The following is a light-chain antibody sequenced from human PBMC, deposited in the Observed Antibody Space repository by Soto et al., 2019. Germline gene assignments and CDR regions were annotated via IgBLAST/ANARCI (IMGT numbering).Light chain of an antibody. CDR3: SSYAGSNNVV. Sequence: QSALTQPPSASGSPGQSVTISCTGTSSDVGGYNYVSWYQQHPGKAPKLMIYEVSKRPSGVPDRFSGSKSGNTASLTVSGLKAEDEAYYYCSSYAGSNNVVFGGGTKLTVL. CDR1: SSDVGGYNY. V-gene: IGLV2-8*01. J-gene: IGLJ2*01. CDR2: EVS.